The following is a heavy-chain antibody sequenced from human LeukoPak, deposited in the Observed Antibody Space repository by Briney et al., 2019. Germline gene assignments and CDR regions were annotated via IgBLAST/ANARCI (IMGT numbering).Heavy chain of an antibody. J-gene: IGHJ4*02. CDR2: IYYSGST. V-gene: IGHV4-59*01. CDR3: ARVGIYGDLFDY. CDR1: GGSISSYY. D-gene: IGHD4-17*01. Sequence: SETLSLTCTVSGGSISSYYWSWIRQPPGKGLEWIGYIYYSGSTNYNPSLKSRVTISVDTSKNQFSLKLSSATAADTAVYYCARVGIYGDLFDYWGQGTLVTVSS.